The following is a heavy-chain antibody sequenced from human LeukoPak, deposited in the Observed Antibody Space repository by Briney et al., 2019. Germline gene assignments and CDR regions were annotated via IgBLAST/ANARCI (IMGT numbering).Heavy chain of an antibody. CDR1: GGSISSYY. D-gene: IGHD2-15*01. J-gene: IGHJ4*02. CDR3: ARRVYCSGGSCYAHFDY. Sequence: SETLSLTCSVSGGSISSYYWSWIRQPPGKGLEWIGYMYYSGSSNYNPSLKSRVTISVDTSKNQFSLKLSSVTAADTAVYYCARRVYCSGGSCYAHFDYWGQGTLVTVSS. CDR2: MYYSGSS. V-gene: IGHV4-59*08.